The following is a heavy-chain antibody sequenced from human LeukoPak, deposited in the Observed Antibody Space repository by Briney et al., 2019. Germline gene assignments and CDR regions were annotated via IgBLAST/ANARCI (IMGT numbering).Heavy chain of an antibody. D-gene: IGHD3-22*01. CDR1: GFTFSSYS. Sequence: GGSLRLSCAASGFTFSSYSMNWVRQAPGKGLVWVSRINSDGSSTSYADSVKGRFTISRDNAKNTLYLQMNSLRAEDTAVYYCARRSSGPLYYYYYYMDVWGKGTTVTVSS. CDR2: INSDGSST. CDR3: ARRSSGPLYYYYYYMDV. V-gene: IGHV3-74*01. J-gene: IGHJ6*03.